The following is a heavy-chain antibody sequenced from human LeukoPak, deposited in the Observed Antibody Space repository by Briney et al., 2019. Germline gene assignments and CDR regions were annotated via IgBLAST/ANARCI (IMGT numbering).Heavy chain of an antibody. D-gene: IGHD6-6*01. Sequence: ASVKVSCKASGYTFPSYFMPWVRQAPGKGLEWMGIINPTGGSTTYAQKFQGRVTMTRDTSTSTVYMELSSLRSDDTAVYYCARTAARRFDYWGQGTLVTVSS. CDR3: ARTAARRFDY. CDR1: GYTFPSYF. V-gene: IGHV1-46*01. J-gene: IGHJ4*02. CDR2: INPTGGST.